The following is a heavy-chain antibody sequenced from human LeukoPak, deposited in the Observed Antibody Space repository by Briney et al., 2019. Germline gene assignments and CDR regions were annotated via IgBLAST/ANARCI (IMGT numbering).Heavy chain of an antibody. J-gene: IGHJ4*02. CDR3: ASTAITIFGVVTSEFDY. CDR1: GGSISSSSYY. D-gene: IGHD3-3*01. V-gene: IGHV4-39*01. CDR2: IYYSGST. Sequence: SETLSLTCTVSGGSISSSSYYWGWIRQPPGKGLEWIGSIYYSGSTYYNPSLNSRVTISVDTSKNQFSLKLSSVTAADTAVYYCASTAITIFGVVTSEFDYWGQGTLVTVSS.